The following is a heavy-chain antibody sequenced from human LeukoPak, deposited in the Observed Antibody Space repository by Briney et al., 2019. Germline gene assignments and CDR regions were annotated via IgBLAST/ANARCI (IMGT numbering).Heavy chain of an antibody. Sequence: GASVKVSCKASGYTFTSYGISWVRQAPGQGLEWVGWISAYNDNTNYAQKLQGRVTMTTDTSTSTAYMELRSLRSDDTAVYYCARDQGDILAGYSPSDYWGQGTLVTVSS. CDR1: GYTFTSYG. D-gene: IGHD3-9*01. J-gene: IGHJ4*02. V-gene: IGHV1-18*01. CDR2: ISAYNDNT. CDR3: ARDQGDILAGYSPSDY.